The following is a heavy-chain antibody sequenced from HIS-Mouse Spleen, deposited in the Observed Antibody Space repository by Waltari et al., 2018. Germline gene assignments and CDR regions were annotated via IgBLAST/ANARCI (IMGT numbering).Heavy chain of an antibody. Sequence: QVQLQQWGAGLLKPSETLSLTCAVHGGSFSGFYWIWIRQPPGKGLEWIGEINHSGSTNYNPSLKSRVTISVDTSKNQFSLKLSSVTAADTAVYYCARVYSSRYFDYWGQGTLVTVSS. CDR1: GGSFSGFY. D-gene: IGHD6-13*01. J-gene: IGHJ4*02. CDR3: ARVYSSRYFDY. V-gene: IGHV4-34*01. CDR2: INHSGST.